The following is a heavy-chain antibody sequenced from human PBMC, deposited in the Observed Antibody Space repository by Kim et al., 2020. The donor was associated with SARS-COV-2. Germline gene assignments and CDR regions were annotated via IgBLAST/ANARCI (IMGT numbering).Heavy chain of an antibody. V-gene: IGHV4-34*01. CDR3: ARGGPPIYGSGPGSSILGWFDP. D-gene: IGHD3-10*01. CDR1: GGSFSGYY. CDR2: INHSGST. J-gene: IGHJ5*02. Sequence: SETLSLTCAVYGGSFSGYYWSWIRQPPGKGLEWIGEINHSGSTNYNPSLKSRVTISVDTSKNQFSLKLSSVTAADTAVYYCARGGPPIYGSGPGSSILGWFDPWGQGTLVTVSS.